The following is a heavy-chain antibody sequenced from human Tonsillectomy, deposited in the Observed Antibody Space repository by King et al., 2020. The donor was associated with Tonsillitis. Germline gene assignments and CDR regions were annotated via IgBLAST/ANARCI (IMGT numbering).Heavy chain of an antibody. CDR3: ARHEYDYLWGSYRHFDY. Sequence: QLQESGPGLVKPSETLSLTCTVSGASISSSSYYWGWIRQPPGKGLVWIGSIYYRGSTYSNPSLKNRGTISGDTSKNQFSLKLGSVTAPDTAVYYFARHEYDYLWGSYRHFDYWGQGTLVTVSS. V-gene: IGHV4-39*01. CDR1: GASISSSSYY. D-gene: IGHD3-16*02. J-gene: IGHJ4*02. CDR2: IYYRGST.